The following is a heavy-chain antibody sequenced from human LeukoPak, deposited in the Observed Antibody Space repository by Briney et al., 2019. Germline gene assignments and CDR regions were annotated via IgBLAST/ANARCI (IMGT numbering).Heavy chain of an antibody. CDR3: ASSTGATLGYFDY. CDR1: AYTFTSYY. D-gene: IGHD1-26*01. J-gene: IGHJ4*02. V-gene: IGHV1-46*01. Sequence: ASVMVSCKAAAYTFTSYYMHWVRHAPGQGLEWMGIISPSGGSTSYAQKFQGRVTMTRDTSTSTVYMELSSLRSEDTAVYYCASSTGATLGYFDYWGQGTLVTVSS. CDR2: ISPSGGST.